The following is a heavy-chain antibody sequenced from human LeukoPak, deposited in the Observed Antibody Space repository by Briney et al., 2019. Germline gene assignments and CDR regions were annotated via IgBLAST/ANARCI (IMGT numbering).Heavy chain of an antibody. CDR3: VGGGPDYGMDV. V-gene: IGHV1-2*02. J-gene: IGHJ6*02. CDR2: INPNSGST. CDR1: GCTFTDYY. Sequence: ASVKVSCKASGCTFTDYYMNWVRQAPGQGLEWMGEINPNSGSTNYAPKFQGRVTMTRDTSISTAYMELRGLRSYDTAVYYCVGGGPDYGMDVWGQGTTVTVSS. D-gene: IGHD2-15*01.